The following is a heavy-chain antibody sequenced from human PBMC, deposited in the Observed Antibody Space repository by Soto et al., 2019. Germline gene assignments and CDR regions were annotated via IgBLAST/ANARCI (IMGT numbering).Heavy chain of an antibody. Sequence: LSLTLAVSGYSISSGYYGGWIRQPPGKGLEWIGSIYHSGSTYYNPSLKSRVTISVETSRNQFSLKLSSVTAADTAVYYCARDYYDSSGLCLVPTFDPWGQGTLVHVSS. J-gene: IGHJ5*02. CDR2: IYHSGST. CDR1: GYSISSGYY. D-gene: IGHD3-22*01. V-gene: IGHV4-38-2*01. CDR3: ARDYYDSSGLCLVPTFDP.